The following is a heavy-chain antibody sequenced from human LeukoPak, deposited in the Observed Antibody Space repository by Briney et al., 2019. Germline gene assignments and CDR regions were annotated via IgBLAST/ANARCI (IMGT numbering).Heavy chain of an antibody. CDR1: GFTFRNYG. D-gene: IGHD3-9*01. V-gene: IGHV3-48*04. CDR3: ARDQLYSATGSFDY. J-gene: IGHJ4*02. Sequence: GGSLRLSCAASGFTFRNYGMNWVRQASGKGLEWISYISSSSSTIFYADSVRGRFTMSRDNAKNSLYLQVNSLRAEDTAVYYCARDQLYSATGSFDYWGQGTLVTVS. CDR2: ISSSSSTI.